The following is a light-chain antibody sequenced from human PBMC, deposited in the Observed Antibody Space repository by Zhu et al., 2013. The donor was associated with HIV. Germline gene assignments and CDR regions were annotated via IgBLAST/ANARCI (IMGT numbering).Light chain of an antibody. CDR3: QQANSFPFT. Sequence: DIQLTQSPSILSASVGDRVTITCWASQGIKSYLAWLQQKPGKAPKLLIYAASSLQSGVPSRFSGSGSGTDFTLTISSLQPEDFATYYCQQANSFPFTFGPGTKVDIK. CDR1: QGIKSY. V-gene: IGKV1-12*01. J-gene: IGKJ3*01. CDR2: AAS.